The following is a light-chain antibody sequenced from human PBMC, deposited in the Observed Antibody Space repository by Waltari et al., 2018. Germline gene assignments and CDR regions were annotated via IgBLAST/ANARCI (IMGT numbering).Light chain of an antibody. Sequence: SYVLTQSPSVSVAPGETARISCGGENIGTKRVHWFQQKPGQAPVVVLSYDSTRPSGIPDRFSGSKSGNTATLTRSRVEAGDKADYVCQVWNSKYDPWVFGGGTKLTVL. J-gene: IGLJ3*02. CDR2: YDS. V-gene: IGLV3-21*04. CDR1: NIGTKR. CDR3: QVWNSKYDPWV.